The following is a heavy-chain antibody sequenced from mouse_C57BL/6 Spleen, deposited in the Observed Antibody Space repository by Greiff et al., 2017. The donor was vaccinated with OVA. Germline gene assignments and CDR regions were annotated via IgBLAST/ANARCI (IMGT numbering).Heavy chain of an antibody. CDR2: ISYDGSN. CDR3: ARERGYDYSWFAY. J-gene: IGHJ3*01. D-gene: IGHD2-4*01. CDR1: GYSITSGYY. Sequence: VQLKESGPGLVKPSQSLSLTCSVTGYSITSGYYWNWIRQFPGNKLEWMGYISYDGSNNYNPSLKNRISITRDTSKNQFFLKLNSVTTEDTATYYCARERGYDYSWFAYWGQGTLVTVSA. V-gene: IGHV3-6*01.